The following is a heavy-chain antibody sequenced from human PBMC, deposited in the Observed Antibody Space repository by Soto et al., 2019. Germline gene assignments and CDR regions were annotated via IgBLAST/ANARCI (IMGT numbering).Heavy chain of an antibody. V-gene: IGHV4-59*01. CDR1: GDSISTYY. J-gene: IGHJ4*02. CDR2: IYYSGST. CDR3: ARGAPPTGY. Sequence: PSATLSLTCTVSGDSISTYYWSWIRQPPGKGLEWIGCIYYSGSTNYNPSLKSRVTISIDTSKNQFSLKLNSVTAADTAVYYCARGAPPTGYWGQGSPVTVSS.